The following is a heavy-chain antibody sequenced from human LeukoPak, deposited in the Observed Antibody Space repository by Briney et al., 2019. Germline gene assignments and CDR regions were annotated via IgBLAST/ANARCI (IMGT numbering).Heavy chain of an antibody. CDR1: GYTFTSYY. J-gene: IGHJ4*02. V-gene: IGHV1-46*01. Sequence: ASVKVSCKASGYTFTSYYMHWVRQAPGQGLEWMGIINPSGGSTSYAQKFQGRVTMTRDTSTSTVYMELSSLRSEDTAVYYCAVDYGDLPGDYWGQGTLVTVSS. D-gene: IGHD4-17*01. CDR2: INPSGGST. CDR3: AVDYGDLPGDY.